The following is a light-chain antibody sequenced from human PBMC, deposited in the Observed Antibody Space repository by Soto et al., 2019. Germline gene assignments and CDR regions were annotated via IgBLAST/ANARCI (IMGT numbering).Light chain of an antibody. V-gene: IGKV3-15*01. Sequence: EIVMTQSPAALSVSPGERVTISCRASQSISSNLAWYQQKPGQAPRLLIYGASTRATGIPARFSGSVSGTEFSLTISSLQSEDFAVYYCQQYDNWPRNTFGQGTNLEIK. CDR3: QQYDNWPRNT. J-gene: IGKJ2*01. CDR2: GAS. CDR1: QSISSN.